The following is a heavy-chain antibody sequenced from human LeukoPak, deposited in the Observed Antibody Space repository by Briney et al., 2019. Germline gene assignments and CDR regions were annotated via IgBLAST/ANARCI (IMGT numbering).Heavy chain of an antibody. CDR2: IRSKAYGGTT. J-gene: IGHJ4*02. V-gene: IGHV3-49*03. Sequence: GGSLRLSCTASGFTFGDYAMSWFRQAPGKGLGWVGFIRSKAYGGTTEYAASVKGRFTISRDDSKSIAYLQMNSLKTEDTAVYYCSPRTIFGVVIGYWGQGTLVTVSS. CDR3: SPRTIFGVVIGY. CDR1: GFTFGDYA. D-gene: IGHD3-3*01.